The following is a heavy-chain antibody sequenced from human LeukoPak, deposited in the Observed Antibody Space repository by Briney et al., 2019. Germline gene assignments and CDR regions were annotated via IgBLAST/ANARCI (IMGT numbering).Heavy chain of an antibody. D-gene: IGHD3-16*01. CDR1: GYTFTNYG. CDR3: ARDNDSRDPPHFDY. J-gene: IGHJ4*02. V-gene: IGHV1-18*01. Sequence: GASVKVSCKASGYTFTNYGISWVRQAPGQGLEWMGWISTYNGNTNYAQKLQGRVTMTTDTSTSTAYMELRSLRSDDTAVYYCARDNDSRDPPHFDYWGQGTLVTVSP. CDR2: ISTYNGNT.